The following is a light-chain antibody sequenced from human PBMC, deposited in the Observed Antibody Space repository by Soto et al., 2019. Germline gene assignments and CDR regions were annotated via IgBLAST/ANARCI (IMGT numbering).Light chain of an antibody. CDR1: QGISSF. V-gene: IGKV1-27*01. J-gene: IGKJ5*01. Sequence: DVQMTQSPSSLSASVGDRGTITCRASQGISSFLAWYQQIPGKVPKLLIYSASTLQSGVPSRFSGSGSGTDFTLTITSLQPEDCATYYCQQTYATPITFGQGTRLEIK. CDR2: SAS. CDR3: QQTYATPIT.